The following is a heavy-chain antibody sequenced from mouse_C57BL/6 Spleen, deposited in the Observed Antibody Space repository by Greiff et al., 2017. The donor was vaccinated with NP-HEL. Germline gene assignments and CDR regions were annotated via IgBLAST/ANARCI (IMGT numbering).Heavy chain of an antibody. J-gene: IGHJ2*01. V-gene: IGHV1-61*01. Sequence: QVQLQQPGAELVRPGSSVKLSCKASGYTFTSYWMDWVKQRPGQGLEWIGNIYPSDSETHYNQKFKDKATLTVDKSSSTAYMQLSSLTSEDSAVYYCASTVVANHYWGQGTTLTVSS. D-gene: IGHD1-1*01. CDR1: GYTFTSYW. CDR2: IYPSDSET. CDR3: ASTVVANHY.